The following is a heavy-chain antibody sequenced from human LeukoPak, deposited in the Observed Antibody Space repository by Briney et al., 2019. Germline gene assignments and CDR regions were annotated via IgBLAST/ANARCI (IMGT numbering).Heavy chain of an antibody. V-gene: IGHV6-1*01. CDR2: TYYRSKWYN. CDR1: GDSVSSNNAT. J-gene: IGHJ5*02. D-gene: IGHD6-19*01. CDR3: VRDRAVAGTINWLDP. Sequence: SQTPSLTCAISGDSVSSNNATWNWIRQSPSRGLEWLGRTYYRSKWYNDYALSVKSRITVNPDTSKNQFSLHLNSVTPEDTAVYYCVRDRAVAGTINWLDPWGQGTLVTVSS.